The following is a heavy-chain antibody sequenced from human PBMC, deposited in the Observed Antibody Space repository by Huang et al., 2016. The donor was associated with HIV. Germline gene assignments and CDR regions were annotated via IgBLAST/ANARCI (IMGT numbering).Heavy chain of an antibody. CDR1: GGSFSGYY. J-gene: IGHJ6*03. CDR2: INHSEST. Sequence: QVQLQQWGAGLLRPSETLSLTCAVYGGSFSGYYGTWIRQPPGKGLEWIGEINHSESTNYNPSLKSGVTISVDTSRNQFSLTLTSVTAADTAVYYCARGQGGYYYYYMDVWGKGTTVTVSS. CDR3: ARGQGGYYYYYMDV. V-gene: IGHV4-34*01.